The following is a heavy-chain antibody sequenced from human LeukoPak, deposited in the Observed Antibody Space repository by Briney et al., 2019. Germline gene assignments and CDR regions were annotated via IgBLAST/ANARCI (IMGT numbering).Heavy chain of an antibody. D-gene: IGHD1-26*01. J-gene: IGHJ2*01. CDR3: VGGPGWVFDL. Sequence: PGGSLRLSCAASGFTFTDYAVSWVRQAPEKGLEWVSTISHSGGGTYYAESVKGRFTISRDNSKNTVYLQMNSLRAEDTAVYHCVGGPGWVFDLWGRGTLVTVSS. V-gene: IGHV3-23*01. CDR2: ISHSGGGT. CDR1: GFTFTDYA.